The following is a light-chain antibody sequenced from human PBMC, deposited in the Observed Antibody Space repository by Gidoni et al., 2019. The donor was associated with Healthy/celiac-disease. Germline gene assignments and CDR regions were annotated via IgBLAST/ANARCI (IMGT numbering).Light chain of an antibody. CDR1: AVPKQY. Sequence: SYELTQPPSVSVYPGQTARITCSGDAVPKQYAYWYQQKPGQAPVLVIYKDSERPSGIPERFSGSSSGTTVTLTISGVQAEDEADYYCQSADSSGTHYVFGTGTKVTV. CDR2: KDS. V-gene: IGLV3-25*03. CDR3: QSADSSGTHYV. J-gene: IGLJ1*01.